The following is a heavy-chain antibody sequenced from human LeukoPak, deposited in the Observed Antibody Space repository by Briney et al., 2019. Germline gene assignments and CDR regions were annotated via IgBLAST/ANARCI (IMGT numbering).Heavy chain of an antibody. CDR2: INSDGSST. CDR1: GFTFSSYW. D-gene: IGHD2-2*01. J-gene: IGHJ4*02. CDR3: ARFYCSSTSCLEDY. V-gene: IGHV3-74*01. Sequence: GGSLRLSCAASGFTFSSYWMHWVRQAPVKELVWVSRINSDGSSTSYADSVKGRFTISRDNAKNTLYLQMNSLRAEDTAVYYSARFYCSSTSCLEDYWGQGTLVTVSS.